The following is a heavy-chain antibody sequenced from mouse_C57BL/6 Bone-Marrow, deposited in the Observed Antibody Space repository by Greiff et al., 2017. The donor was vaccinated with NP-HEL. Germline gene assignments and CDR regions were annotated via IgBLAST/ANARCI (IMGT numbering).Heavy chain of an antibody. CDR3: TRSMALFAY. CDR2: IYPGNSDT. V-gene: IGHV1-5*01. D-gene: IGHD2-3*01. Sequence: VQLQQSGTVLVRPGASVKMSCKTSGYTFTSYWMHWVKQRPGQGLEWIGAIYPGNSDTSYNQKFKGKAKLTAVTSASTAYMELRSLTNDDSAVYYCTRSMALFAYWGRGPLATVSA. CDR1: GYTFTSYW. J-gene: IGHJ3*01.